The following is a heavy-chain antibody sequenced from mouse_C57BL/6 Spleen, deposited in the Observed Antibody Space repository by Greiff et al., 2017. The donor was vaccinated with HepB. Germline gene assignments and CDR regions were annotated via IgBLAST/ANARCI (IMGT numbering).Heavy chain of an antibody. D-gene: IGHD3-1*01. CDR2: IDPSDSYT. Sequence: QVQLKQPGAELVMPGASVKLSCKASGYTFTSYWMHWVKQRPGQGLEWIGEIDPSDSYTNYNQKFKGKSTLTVDKSSSTAYMQLSSLTSEDSAVYYCARGEGGTAGYEDYYAMDYWGQGTSVTVSS. V-gene: IGHV1-69*01. CDR1: GYTFTSYW. J-gene: IGHJ4*01. CDR3: ARGEGGTAGYEDYYAMDY.